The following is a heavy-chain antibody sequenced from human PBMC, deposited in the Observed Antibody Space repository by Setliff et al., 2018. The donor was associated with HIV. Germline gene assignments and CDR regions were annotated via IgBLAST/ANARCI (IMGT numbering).Heavy chain of an antibody. CDR3: ARDGSSYYGSGSYTWFDP. D-gene: IGHD3-10*01. V-gene: IGHV1-8*02. CDR2: MNPNSGNT. Sequence: ASVKVSCKASGYTFINYGISWVRQATGQGLEWMGWMNPNSGNTGYAQKFQGRVTMTRKISISTAYMELSSLRSEDTAVYYCARDGSSYYGSGSYTWFDPWGQGTLVTVSS. J-gene: IGHJ5*02. CDR1: GYTFINYG.